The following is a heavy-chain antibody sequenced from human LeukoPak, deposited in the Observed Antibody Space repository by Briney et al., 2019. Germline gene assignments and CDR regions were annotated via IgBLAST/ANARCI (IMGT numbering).Heavy chain of an antibody. CDR3: ARDHGWELETNAFDI. Sequence: GGSLRLSCAASGFTFSSYWMSWVRQAPGKGLEWVANIKQDGSEKYYVDSVKGRFTISRDNAKNSLYLQMNSLRAEDTAVYYCARDHGWELETNAFDIWGQGTMVTVSS. J-gene: IGHJ3*02. D-gene: IGHD1-26*01. V-gene: IGHV3-7*01. CDR2: IKQDGSEK. CDR1: GFTFSSYW.